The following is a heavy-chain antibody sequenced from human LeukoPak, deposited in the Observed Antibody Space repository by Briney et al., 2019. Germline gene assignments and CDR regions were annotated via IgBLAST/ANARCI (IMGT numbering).Heavy chain of an antibody. CDR3: ARAAGNSIGYYHKSYYFDY. Sequence: GGSLRLSCAASGFTFSSYSMNWVRQAPGKGLEWVSSISSSSSYIYYADSVKGRFTISRDNAKNSLYLQMNSLRAEDTAVYYLARAAGNSIGYYHKSYYFDYGAREPWSPSPQ. J-gene: IGHJ4*02. V-gene: IGHV3-21*01. D-gene: IGHD3-22*01. CDR2: ISSSSSYI. CDR1: GFTFSSYS.